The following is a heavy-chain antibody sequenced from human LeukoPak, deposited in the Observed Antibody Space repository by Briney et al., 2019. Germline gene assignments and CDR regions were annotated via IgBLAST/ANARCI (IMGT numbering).Heavy chain of an antibody. J-gene: IGHJ4*02. Sequence: GGSLRLSCAASGFTFSAYSMNWVRQAPGEGLEWVSFIDRSSSTIYYADSVKGRFTVSRDNAKNSLYLQMNSLRAEDTAVYYCATHRKLPGDYWGQGTLVTVSS. CDR1: GFTFSAYS. CDR3: ATHRKLPGDY. D-gene: IGHD1-1*01. V-gene: IGHV3-48*01. CDR2: IDRSSSTI.